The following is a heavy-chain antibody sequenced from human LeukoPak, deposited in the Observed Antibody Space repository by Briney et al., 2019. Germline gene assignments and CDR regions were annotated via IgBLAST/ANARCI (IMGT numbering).Heavy chain of an antibody. CDR1: GFTFSSYD. V-gene: IGHV3-23*01. CDR2: ITLSGVST. Sequence: EGSLRLSCAASGFTFSSYDMSWVRQAPGKGLEWVSSITLSGVSTFYADSVKGRFTISRDNSKNTVYLQVNRLSVDDTAVYYCAKRGNPAVGHHYLDVWGKGTTVTVSS. J-gene: IGHJ6*03. D-gene: IGHD2-2*01. CDR3: AKRGNPAVGHHYLDV.